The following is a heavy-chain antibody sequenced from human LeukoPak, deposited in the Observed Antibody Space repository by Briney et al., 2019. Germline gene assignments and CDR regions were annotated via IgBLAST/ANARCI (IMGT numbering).Heavy chain of an antibody. CDR2: IYYSGST. Sequence: SETLSLTCTASGGSISSYYWSWIRQPPGKGLEWIGYIYYSGSTNYNPSLKSRVTISVDTSKNQFSLKLSSVTAADTAVYYCARSAYYYDSSGYPFDYWGQGTLVTVSS. V-gene: IGHV4-59*01. D-gene: IGHD3-22*01. CDR3: ARSAYYYDSSGYPFDY. CDR1: GGSISSYY. J-gene: IGHJ4*02.